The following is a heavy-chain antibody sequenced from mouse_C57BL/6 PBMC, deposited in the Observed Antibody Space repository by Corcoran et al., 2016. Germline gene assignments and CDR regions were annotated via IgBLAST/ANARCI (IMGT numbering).Heavy chain of an antibody. CDR3: ARCVPYYAMDY. CDR1: GYAFSSYW. Sequence: QVQLQQFGAELVKPGASVKISCKASGYAFSSYWMNWVKQRPGEGLEWIGQIYPGDGDTNYNGKFKGKATLTADKSSSTAYMQLSSLTSEDSAVYFFARCVPYYAMDYWGQGTSVTVSS. J-gene: IGHJ4*01. V-gene: IGHV1-80*01. CDR2: IYPGDGDT. D-gene: IGHD6-1*01.